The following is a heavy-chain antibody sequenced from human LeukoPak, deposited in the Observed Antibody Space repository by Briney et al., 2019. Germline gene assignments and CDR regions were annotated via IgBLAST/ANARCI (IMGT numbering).Heavy chain of an antibody. CDR1: GNSFTNNG. CDR3: ARAAGRCDPFDI. CDR2: ISGYNRNT. J-gene: IGHJ3*02. V-gene: IGHV1-18*01. Sequence: ASVKVSCKASGNSFTNNGISWVRQAPGQGLEWMGWISGYNRNTNYAQKLQGRVTMTTDTSTSTVYMELRSLRSDDTAVYYCARAAGRCDPFDIWGHGTMVTVSS. D-gene: IGHD2-21*02.